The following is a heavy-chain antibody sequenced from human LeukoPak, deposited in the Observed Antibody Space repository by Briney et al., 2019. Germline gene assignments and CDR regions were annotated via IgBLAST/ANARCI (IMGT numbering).Heavy chain of an antibody. CDR3: AREGHYYDSGGYYAFDY. CDR1: GYTFSGYY. D-gene: IGHD3-22*01. V-gene: IGHV1-2*04. Sequence: ASVKVSCKASGYTFSGYYLHWVRQAPGQGLEWMGWINPNSGATNYAQKFQDCVTVTRDSSISTVYMELSSVTSDDTAIYYCAREGHYYDSGGYYAFDYWGQGTLITVSS. J-gene: IGHJ4*02. CDR2: INPNSGAT.